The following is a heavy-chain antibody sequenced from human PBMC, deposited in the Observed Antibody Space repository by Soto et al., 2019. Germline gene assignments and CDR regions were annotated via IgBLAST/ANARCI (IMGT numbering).Heavy chain of an antibody. J-gene: IGHJ6*02. CDR2: MNPNSGNT. CDR3: ARERTGTTSMDV. D-gene: IGHD1-1*01. V-gene: IGHV1-8*01. CDR1: GYTFTSYD. Sequence: QVQLVQSGTEMKKPGASVKVSCKASGYTFTSYDINWVRQATGQGLEWMGWMNPNSGNTGYAQKFQGRVTMTRNTSISTAYMELSSLKSEDTAVYYCARERTGTTSMDVWGQGTTVTVSS.